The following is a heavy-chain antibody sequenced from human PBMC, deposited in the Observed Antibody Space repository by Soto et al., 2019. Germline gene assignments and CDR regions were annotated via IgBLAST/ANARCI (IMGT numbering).Heavy chain of an antibody. J-gene: IGHJ4*02. D-gene: IGHD1-20*01. V-gene: IGHV3-30*18. Sequence: QVQLVESGGGVVQPGRSLRLSCAASGFTFSSYGMHWVRQAPGKGLEWVAVISYDGSNKYYADSVKGRFTISRDNSKNTLYLQMNSLRAEDTAVYYCAKGDGRITGTYTKILDYWGQGTLATVSS. CDR1: GFTFSSYG. CDR3: AKGDGRITGTYTKILDY. CDR2: ISYDGSNK.